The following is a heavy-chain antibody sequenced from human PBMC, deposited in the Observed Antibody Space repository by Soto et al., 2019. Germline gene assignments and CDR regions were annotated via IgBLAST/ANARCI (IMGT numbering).Heavy chain of an antibody. Sequence: SETLSLTCTVSGGSISSYYWSWIRQPPGKGLERIGYIYYSGSTNYNPSLKSRVTISVDTSKNQFSLKLSSVTAADTAVYYCARMTMVRGVVQSDYWGQGTLVTVSS. J-gene: IGHJ4*02. CDR2: IYYSGST. CDR3: ARMTMVRGVVQSDY. CDR1: GGSISSYY. V-gene: IGHV4-59*08. D-gene: IGHD3-10*01.